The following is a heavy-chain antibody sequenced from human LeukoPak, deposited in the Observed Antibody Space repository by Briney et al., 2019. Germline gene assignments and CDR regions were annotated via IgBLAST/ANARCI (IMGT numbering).Heavy chain of an antibody. D-gene: IGHD6-6*01. V-gene: IGHV3-11*06. CDR2: IRSSSSYT. J-gene: IGHJ4*02. Sequence: GGSLRLSCAASGFTFSDYYMSWIRQAPGKGLEWVSDIRSSSSYTNYADSVKGRFTISRDNAKNSLYLQVNSLRVEDTAVYYCARRSPSPDYWGQGTLVTVSS. CDR1: GFTFSDYY. CDR3: ARRSPSPDY.